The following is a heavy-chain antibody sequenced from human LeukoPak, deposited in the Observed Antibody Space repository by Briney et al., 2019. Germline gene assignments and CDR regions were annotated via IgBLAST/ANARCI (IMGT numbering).Heavy chain of an antibody. J-gene: IGHJ4*02. V-gene: IGHV3-7*01. CDR3: ARDGAFRIYDY. D-gene: IGHD3-3*02. CDR1: GFTFRTCW. Sequence: GGSLRLSCAASGFTFRTCWMSWVRQAPGKGLEWVASINQGGGDTYYVESVKGRFTISRDNARNSLYLQMSSLRADDTAVYYCARDGAFRIYDYWGQGTLVTVSS. CDR2: INQGGGDT.